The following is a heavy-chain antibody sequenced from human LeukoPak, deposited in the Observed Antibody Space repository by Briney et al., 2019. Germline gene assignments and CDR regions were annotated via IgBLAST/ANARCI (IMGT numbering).Heavy chain of an antibody. CDR2: INHSGST. D-gene: IGHD2-2*01. J-gene: IGHJ4*02. CDR3: ARGLLGYCSSTSCQTHGDY. CDR1: GGYFSGYY. V-gene: IGHV4-34*01. Sequence: SETLSLTCAVYGGYFSGYYWSWIRQPPGKGLEWIGEINHSGSTNYNPSLKSRVTISVDTSKNQFSLKLSSVTAADTAVYYCARGLLGYCSSTSCQTHGDYWGQGTLVTVSS.